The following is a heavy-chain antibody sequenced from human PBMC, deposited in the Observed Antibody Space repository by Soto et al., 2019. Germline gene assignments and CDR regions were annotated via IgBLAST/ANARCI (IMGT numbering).Heavy chain of an antibody. Sequence: PGGSLRLSCSASGFTFSSYAMHWVRQAPGKGLEYVSAISYNGGSTYYADSVKGRFTISRDNSKNTLFLQMSSLRAEDTAVYYCVIDQRIARDYYYHGMDVWGQGTTVTVSS. CDR3: VIDQRIARDYYYHGMDV. V-gene: IGHV3-64D*08. CDR1: GFTFSSYA. J-gene: IGHJ6*02. D-gene: IGHD2-21*01. CDR2: ISYNGGST.